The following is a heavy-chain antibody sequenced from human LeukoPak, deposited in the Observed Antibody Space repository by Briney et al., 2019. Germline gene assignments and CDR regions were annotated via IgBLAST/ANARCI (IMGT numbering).Heavy chain of an antibody. J-gene: IGHJ4*02. D-gene: IGHD2-2*01. CDR2: ITGDGSST. Sequence: PGGSLRLSCAASGYTFSNYWMHWVRQAPGKGLVWVSRITGDGSSTTYADSVKGRFTISRDNAKNSLYLQMNSLRAEDTAVYYCARDVFRGQLLRIIGLGYWGQGTLVTVSS. CDR1: GYTFSNYW. V-gene: IGHV3-74*01. CDR3: ARDVFRGQLLRIIGLGY.